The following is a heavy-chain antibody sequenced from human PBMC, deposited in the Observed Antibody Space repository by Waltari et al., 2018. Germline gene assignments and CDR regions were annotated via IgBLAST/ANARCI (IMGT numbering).Heavy chain of an antibody. Sequence: QVQLLQSGAEVKKPGASVKVSCKVSGYTLTDLSMHWVRQAPGKGLEWMGRFDPEDDETIYAHKFQGRVTMTEDASTDTAYMELSSLRSEDTAVYYWAMDRPTSFMDVWGQGTTVTVSS. D-gene: IGHD2-2*03. J-gene: IGHJ6*02. CDR3: AMDRPTSFMDV. V-gene: IGHV1-24*01. CDR2: FDPEDDET. CDR1: GYTLTDLS.